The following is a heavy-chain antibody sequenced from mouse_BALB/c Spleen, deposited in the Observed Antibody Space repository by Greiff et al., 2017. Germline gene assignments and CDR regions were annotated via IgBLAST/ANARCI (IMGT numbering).Heavy chain of an antibody. CDR2: ISSGGSYT. V-gene: IGHV5-6-4*01. J-gene: IGHJ2*01. CDR3: TRETARATYFDY. D-gene: IGHD3-2*01. Sequence: EVKVVESGGGLVQPGGSLKLSCAASGFTFSSYTMSWVRQTPEKRLEWVAYISSGGSYTYYPDSVKGRFTISRDNAKNTLYLQMSSLKSEDTAMYYCTRETARATYFDYWGQGTTLTVSS. CDR1: GFTFSSYT.